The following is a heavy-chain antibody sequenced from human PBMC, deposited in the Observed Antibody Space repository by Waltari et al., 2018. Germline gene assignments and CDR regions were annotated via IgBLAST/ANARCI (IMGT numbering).Heavy chain of an antibody. J-gene: IGHJ4*02. D-gene: IGHD5-18*01. CDR1: GGSSSGYY. V-gene: IGHV4-34*01. Sequence: QVQLQQWGAGLLKPSETLSLTCAVSGGSSSGYYWTWIRQPPGKGLEWIGEINHSGSTNYNPSLKSRVTISVDTSKNQFSLKLNSVTAADTAVYYCARQGEIQLRYWGQGTLVTVSS. CDR2: INHSGST. CDR3: ARQGEIQLRY.